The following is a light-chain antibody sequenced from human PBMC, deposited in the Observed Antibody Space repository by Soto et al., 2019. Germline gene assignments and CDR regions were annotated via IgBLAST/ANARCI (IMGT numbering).Light chain of an antibody. CDR3: QQYGSSTGYT. J-gene: IGKJ2*01. CDR1: QSVTSSQ. V-gene: IGKV3-20*01. CDR2: GAS. Sequence: ENLLTQSPGTLSLSPGERATLSCRASQSVTSSQLAWYQQKPGQAPRLLIYGASTTATGIPDRFSGSGSGTDFTLTISRLEPEDFAVYYCQQYGSSTGYTFGQGTKLDIK.